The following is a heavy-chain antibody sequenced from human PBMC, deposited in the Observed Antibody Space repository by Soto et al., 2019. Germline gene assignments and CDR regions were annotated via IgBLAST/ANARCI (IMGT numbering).Heavy chain of an antibody. D-gene: IGHD2-8*01. CDR3: GCLLISH. J-gene: IGHJ4*02. CDR1: GFTLSSYW. V-gene: IGHV3-74*01. CDR2: ISNDERTI. Sequence: EEQLVLSGGGLVQPGGSLRLSCAASGFTLSSYWMHWVRQAPGKGLEWVSRISNDERTISYADSVKGRFTISRDNAKNTVYLQMNNLRAEDTAMYYCGCLLISHWGQGTLVSVSS.